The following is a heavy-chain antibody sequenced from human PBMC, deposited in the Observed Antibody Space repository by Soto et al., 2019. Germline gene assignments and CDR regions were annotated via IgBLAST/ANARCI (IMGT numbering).Heavy chain of an antibody. V-gene: IGHV5-10-1*01. Sequence: PGQGLEWMGRIDPSDSYTNYSPSFQGHVTISADKSISTADMQWSSLKASDTAMYYCARHKGYYYCSGSQWRYYYYYGMDVWGQGTTVTVSS. D-gene: IGHD3-10*01. CDR2: IDPSDSYT. J-gene: IGHJ6*02. CDR3: ARHKGYYYCSGSQWRYYYYYGMDV.